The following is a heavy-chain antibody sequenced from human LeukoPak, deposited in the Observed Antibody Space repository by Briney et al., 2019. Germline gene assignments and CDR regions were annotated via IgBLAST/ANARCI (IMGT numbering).Heavy chain of an antibody. Sequence: GGSLRLSCVASGFSFNNYAMNWVRQAPGKGLEWVSLIIASSGTTFYADSVKGRFTISRDKSKSTLYLQMNSLRAEDTAVYYCAKGAYDYIEIAYFDYWGQGSLVTVSS. J-gene: IGHJ4*02. D-gene: IGHD5-12*01. CDR1: GFSFNNYA. CDR2: IIASSGTT. CDR3: AKGAYDYIEIAYFDY. V-gene: IGHV3-23*01.